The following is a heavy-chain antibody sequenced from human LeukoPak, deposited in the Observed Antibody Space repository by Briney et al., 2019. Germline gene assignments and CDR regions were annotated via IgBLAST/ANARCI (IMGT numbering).Heavy chain of an antibody. Sequence: GGSLRLSCAASGLTFSSYSMNWVRQAPGRGLEWLSCISSSSSYIYYADSVKGRFTISRDNAKNSLYLQMNSLRAEDTAVYYCARDRGRYDSSGYYYEGYFDYWGQGILVAVSS. CDR3: ARDRGRYDSSGYYYEGYFDY. CDR1: GLTFSSYS. CDR2: ISSSSSYI. V-gene: IGHV3-21*01. D-gene: IGHD3-22*01. J-gene: IGHJ4*02.